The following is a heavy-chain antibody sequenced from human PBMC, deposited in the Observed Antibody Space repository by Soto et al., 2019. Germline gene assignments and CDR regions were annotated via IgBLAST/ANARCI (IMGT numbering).Heavy chain of an antibody. J-gene: IGHJ6*02. V-gene: IGHV1-69*13. CDR3: ARSSLHAVGVVDYYYYYYGMDV. CDR2: IIPIFGTA. Sequence: SVKVSCKASGGTFSNYAISWVRQAPGQGLEWMGGIIPIFGTANYAQKFQGRVTITADESTSTAYMELSSLRSEDTAVYYCARSSLHAVGVVDYYYYYYGMDVWGQGTTVTVSS. CDR1: GGTFSNYA. D-gene: IGHD3-3*01.